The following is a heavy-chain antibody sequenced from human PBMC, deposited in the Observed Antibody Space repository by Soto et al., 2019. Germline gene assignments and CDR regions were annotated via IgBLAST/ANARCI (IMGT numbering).Heavy chain of an antibody. V-gene: IGHV4-34*01. J-gene: IGHJ4*02. D-gene: IGHD2-2*01. CDR1: GGSFSGYY. CDR2: VNHSGTT. Sequence: SETLSLTCAVYGGSFSGYYWTWIRQSPEKGLEWIGEVNHSGTTYYNPSLKTRVTISVHTPKNQFSLEMSSVTAADTAVYYCARGIGYCSSINCYSSRRLRFDSWGQGTLVTVSS. CDR3: ARGIGYCSSINCYSSRRLRFDS.